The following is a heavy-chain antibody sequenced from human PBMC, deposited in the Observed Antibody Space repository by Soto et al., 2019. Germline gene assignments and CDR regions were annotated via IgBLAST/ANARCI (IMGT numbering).Heavy chain of an antibody. CDR3: ASGGIAVAGTSPYYYYYYGMDV. Sequence: PGESLKISCKGSGYSFTSYWISWVRQMPGKGLEWMGRIDPSDSYTNYSPSFQGHVTISADKSISTAYLQWSSLKASDTAMYYCASGGIAVAGTSPYYYYYYGMDVWGQGTTVTV. CDR2: IDPSDSYT. J-gene: IGHJ6*02. D-gene: IGHD6-19*01. V-gene: IGHV5-10-1*01. CDR1: GYSFTSYW.